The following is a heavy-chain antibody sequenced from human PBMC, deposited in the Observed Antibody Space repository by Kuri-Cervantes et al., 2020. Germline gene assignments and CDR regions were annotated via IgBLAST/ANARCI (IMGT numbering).Heavy chain of an antibody. D-gene: IGHD6-19*01. CDR3: ARATEAVAGTRAPHRYFDY. J-gene: IGHJ4*02. CDR2: IYYSGST. CDR1: GGSISSSSYY. Sequence: SETLSLTCTVSGGSISSSSYYWGWIRQPPGKGLEWIGSIYYSGSTYYNPSLKSRVTISVDTSKNQFSLKLSSVTAADTAVYYCARATEAVAGTRAPHRYFDYWGQGTLVTVSS. V-gene: IGHV4-39*01.